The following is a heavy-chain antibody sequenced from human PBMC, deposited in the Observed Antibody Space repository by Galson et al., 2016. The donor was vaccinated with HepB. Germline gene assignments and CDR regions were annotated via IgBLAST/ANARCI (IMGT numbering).Heavy chain of an antibody. Sequence: SLRLSCAGSGFTFSSFGLHWVRQAPGKGLDWVAVISHNGNYKYYADSVKGRFTTSRDNSKTTVYLQMNSLRAEDTAVYYCAKVPSRLLEAGRLDSWGQGTLVTVSS. CDR1: GFTFSSFG. CDR2: ISHNGNYK. J-gene: IGHJ4*02. D-gene: IGHD6-19*01. CDR3: AKVPSRLLEAGRLDS. V-gene: IGHV3-30*18.